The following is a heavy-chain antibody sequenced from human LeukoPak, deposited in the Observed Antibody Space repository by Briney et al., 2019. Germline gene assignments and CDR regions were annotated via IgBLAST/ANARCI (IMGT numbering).Heavy chain of an antibody. D-gene: IGHD6-6*01. V-gene: IGHV3-23*01. Sequence: GGSLRLSCAASGFTFSSHAMSWVRQPPGKGLEWVSAISGRGGRTYYADSREGRLTISRDNSKNPLYLQLNSLRAEDTAVYYCAKDTSGIAARANWLDPWGQGTLVTVSS. CDR2: ISGRGGRT. CDR3: AKDTSGIAARANWLDP. J-gene: IGHJ5*02. CDR1: GFTFSSHA.